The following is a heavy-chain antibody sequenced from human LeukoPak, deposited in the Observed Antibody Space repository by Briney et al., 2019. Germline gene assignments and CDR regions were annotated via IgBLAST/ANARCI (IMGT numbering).Heavy chain of an antibody. D-gene: IGHD6-6*01. CDR1: GFTFSSYS. V-gene: IGHV3-21*01. J-gene: IGHJ4*02. Sequence: GGSLRLSCAASGFTFSSYSMNWVRQAPGKGLEWVSSISSSSSYIYYADSVKGRFTISRDNAKNSLYLQMNSLRAEDTAVYYCARLNSIAGGLDYWGQGTLVTASS. CDR3: ARLNSIAGGLDY. CDR2: ISSSSSYI.